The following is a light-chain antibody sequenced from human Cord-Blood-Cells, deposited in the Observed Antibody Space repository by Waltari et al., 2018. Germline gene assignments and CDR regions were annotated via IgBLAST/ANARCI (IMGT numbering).Light chain of an antibody. J-gene: IGLJ3*02. CDR1: SSDVGGYNY. CDR3: SSYTSSSTWV. CDR2: DVS. V-gene: IGLV2-14*03. Sequence: QSALTQPASVSGSPGQSITISCTGTSSDVGGYNYFSWYQQHPGKAPKLMIYDVSNRPSGVSNRFSCSKSGNTASLTISGLQAADEADYYCSSYTSSSTWVFGGGTKLTVL.